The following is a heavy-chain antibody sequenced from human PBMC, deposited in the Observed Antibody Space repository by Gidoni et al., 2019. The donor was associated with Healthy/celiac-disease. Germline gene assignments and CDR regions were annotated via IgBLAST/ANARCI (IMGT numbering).Heavy chain of an antibody. CDR3: AGRGGKGYLHYYGMDV. Sequence: QVQLVQSGAEVKKPGSSVKVSCKASGGTFSSYAISWVRQAPGQGLGWMGGIIPIFGTANYAQKFQGRVTITADESTSTAYRELSSLRSEDTALYYCAGRGGKGYLHYYGMDVWGQGTTVTVSS. CDR1: GGTFSSYA. J-gene: IGHJ6*02. V-gene: IGHV1-69*01. D-gene: IGHD3-16*01. CDR2: IIPIFGTA.